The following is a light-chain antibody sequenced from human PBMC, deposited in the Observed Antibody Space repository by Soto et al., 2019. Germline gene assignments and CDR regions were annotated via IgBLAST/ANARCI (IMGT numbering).Light chain of an antibody. Sequence: DIQMTQSPSSLSASVGDRVTITCQASHDISYYLNWYQQKPGEXPXXLIYHASSLETGVPSRFSGSGSGTEFTLTISSLQPDDFATDYWQHSYSYGTFGQGTKVDIK. CDR1: HDISYY. CDR2: HAS. V-gene: IGKV1-33*01. CDR3: QHSYSYGT. J-gene: IGKJ1*01.